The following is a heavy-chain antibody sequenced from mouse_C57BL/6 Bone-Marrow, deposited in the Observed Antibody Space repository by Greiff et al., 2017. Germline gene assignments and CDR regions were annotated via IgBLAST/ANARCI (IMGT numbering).Heavy chain of an antibody. V-gene: IGHV1-74*01. Sequence: QVQLQQPGAELVKPGASVKVSCKASGYTFTSYWMHWVQQRPGQGLEWIGRIHPSDSATNYTQQIKGKATLTVDKSYSPAYLPISSLTSEDSAVYYCATKRGIYYDDDCDWYFDVWGTGTTVTVSA. J-gene: IGHJ1*03. D-gene: IGHD2-4*01. CDR3: ATKRGIYYDDDCDWYFDV. CDR1: GYTFTSYW. CDR2: IHPSDSAT.